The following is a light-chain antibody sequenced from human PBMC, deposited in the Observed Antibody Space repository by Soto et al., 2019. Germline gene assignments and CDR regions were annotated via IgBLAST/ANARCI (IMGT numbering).Light chain of an antibody. J-gene: IGKJ4*01. CDR2: GAS. CDR1: QSVSSN. V-gene: IGKV3-15*01. CDR3: QQYNNWPPQLT. Sequence: EIVMTQSPATLSVSPGERATLSCRASQSVSSNLAWYQQKPGQAPRLLIYGASTRAIGIPARFSGSRSGTEFTLTISSLQSEDFAVYYCQQYNNWPPQLTFGGGTKVEIK.